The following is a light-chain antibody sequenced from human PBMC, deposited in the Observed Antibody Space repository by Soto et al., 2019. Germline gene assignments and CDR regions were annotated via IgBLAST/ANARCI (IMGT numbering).Light chain of an antibody. CDR3: QQYNNWPRT. CDR1: QCFSSN. CDR2: GAS. V-gene: IGKV3-15*01. J-gene: IGKJ1*01. Sequence: EIVMTQSPATLSVSPGERDTLSCRASQCFSSNLAWYQQKPGQAPRLLIYGASTRATGFPASFSGSGSGTEFFLTISSLQSEDFAVYYCQQYNNWPRTFGQGTKV.